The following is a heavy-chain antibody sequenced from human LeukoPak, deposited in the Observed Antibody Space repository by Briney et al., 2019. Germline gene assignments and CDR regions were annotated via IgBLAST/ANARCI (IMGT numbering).Heavy chain of an antibody. D-gene: IGHD6-13*01. V-gene: IGHV4-34*01. CDR3: ARHVRQLVRGVLWGFDP. J-gene: IGHJ5*02. Sequence: SETLSLTCAVYGGSFSGYYWSWIRQPPGKGLEWTGEINHSGSTNYNPSLKSRVTISVDTSKNQFSLKLSSVTAADTAVYYCARHVRQLVRGVLWGFDPWGQGTLVTVSS. CDR1: GGSFSGYY. CDR2: INHSGST.